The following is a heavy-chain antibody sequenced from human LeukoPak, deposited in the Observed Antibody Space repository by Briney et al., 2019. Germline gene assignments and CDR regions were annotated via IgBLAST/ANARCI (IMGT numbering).Heavy chain of an antibody. CDR1: GFSVSSKY. D-gene: IGHD1-26*01. J-gene: IGHJ4*02. CDR2: IYTNGDT. V-gene: IGHV3-53*01. Sequence: GGSLRLSCAVSGFSVSSKYMSWVRQAPGKRLEWVSVIYTNGDTYDADAVKGRFTISRDDSENTVYLQMNSLRAEDTATYCCARESGSYEEWGQGTLVTVSS. CDR3: ARESGSYEE.